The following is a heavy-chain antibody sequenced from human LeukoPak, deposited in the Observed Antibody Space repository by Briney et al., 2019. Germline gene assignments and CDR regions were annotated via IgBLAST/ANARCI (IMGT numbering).Heavy chain of an antibody. V-gene: IGHV4-31*03. J-gene: IGHJ4*02. CDR2: IYYSGST. CDR1: GGSISSGGYY. CDR3: ARAMTTVTGSFVDKLDY. D-gene: IGHD4-11*01. Sequence: SQTLSLTCTVSGGSISSGGYYWSWIRQHPGKGLEWIGYIYYSGSTYYNPSLKSRVTISVDTSKNQFSLKLSSVTAADTAVYYCARAMTTVTGSFVDKLDYWGQGTLVAVSS.